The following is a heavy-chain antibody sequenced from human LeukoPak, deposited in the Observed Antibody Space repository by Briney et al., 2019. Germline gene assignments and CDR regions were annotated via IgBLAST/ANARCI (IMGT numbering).Heavy chain of an antibody. CDR1: GGSFSGYY. D-gene: IGHD4-17*01. CDR3: ARDSRGTTVTYFDY. CDR2: INHSGST. Sequence: SETLSLTCAVYGGSFSGYYWSWIRQPPGKGLEWIGEINHSGSTNYNPSLRSRVTISVDTSKNQFSLKLSSVTAADTAVYYCARDSRGTTVTYFDYWGQGTLVTVSS. J-gene: IGHJ4*02. V-gene: IGHV4-34*01.